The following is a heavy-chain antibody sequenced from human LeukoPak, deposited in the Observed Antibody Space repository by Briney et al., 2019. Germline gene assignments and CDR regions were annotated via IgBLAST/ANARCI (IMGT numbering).Heavy chain of an antibody. CDR1: GFTFSSYS. J-gene: IGHJ4*02. CDR2: ISSSSTI. Sequence: GGSLRLSCEASGFTFSSYSMNWVRQAPGKGLEWVSYISSSSTIYYADSVKGRFTISRDNDKNSLYLQMNSLRAEDTAVYYCARREPGDYWGQGTLVTVSP. CDR3: ARREPGDY. V-gene: IGHV3-48*01. D-gene: IGHD1-26*01.